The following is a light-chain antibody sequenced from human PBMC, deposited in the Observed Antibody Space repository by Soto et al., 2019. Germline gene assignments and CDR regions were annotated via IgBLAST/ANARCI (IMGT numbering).Light chain of an antibody. Sequence: EVVLTQSPVTLSLSPGERATLSCRASQSFRGLLAWYQQKPGQAPRLLIYDAYNRATGIPPRFSGSGSGTEFTLTISSLEPEDSAVYYCQQRHMSPITFGQGTRLEIK. CDR3: QQRHMSPIT. V-gene: IGKV3-11*01. CDR2: DAY. J-gene: IGKJ5*01. CDR1: QSFRGL.